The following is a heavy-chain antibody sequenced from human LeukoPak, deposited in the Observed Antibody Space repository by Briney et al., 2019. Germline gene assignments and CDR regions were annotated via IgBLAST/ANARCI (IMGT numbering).Heavy chain of an antibody. Sequence: GGSLRLSCAASGFIFTRDSMNWVRQAPGKGLEWVSVIYSGGSTYYADSVKGRFTISRDNSTNTLYLQMNSLRAEDTAVYYCVRESITAPVVFDFWGQGTMVTVSP. CDR3: VRESITAPVVFDF. V-gene: IGHV3-66*01. D-gene: IGHD6-6*01. CDR2: IYSGGST. CDR1: GFIFTRDS. J-gene: IGHJ3*01.